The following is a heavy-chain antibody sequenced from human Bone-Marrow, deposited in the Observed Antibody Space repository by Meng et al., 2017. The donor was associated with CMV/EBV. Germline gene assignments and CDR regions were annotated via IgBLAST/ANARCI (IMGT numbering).Heavy chain of an antibody. D-gene: IGHD1-26*01. CDR1: GGSISSSSYY. V-gene: IGHV4-39*07. CDR3: AREGPLKWGLLGAFEI. CDR2: IYYSGST. Sequence: SETLSLTCTVSGGSISSSSYYWGWIRQPPGKGLEWIGSIYYSGSTYYNPSLKSRVTISVDTSKNQFSLKLSSVTAADTAVYYCAREGPLKWGLLGAFEIWGQGTMVTVSS. J-gene: IGHJ3*02.